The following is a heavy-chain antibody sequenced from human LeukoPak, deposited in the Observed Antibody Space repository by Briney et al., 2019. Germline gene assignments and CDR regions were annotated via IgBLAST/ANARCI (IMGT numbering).Heavy chain of an antibody. V-gene: IGHV4-59*08. Sequence: SETLSLTCTVSGGSISSYYWSWIRQPPGKGLEWIGYIYYSGSTNYNPSLKSRVTISVDTSKNQFSLKLSSVTAADTAVYYRARQWAAAGVYGMDVWGQGTTVTVSS. CDR1: GGSISSYY. CDR2: IYYSGST. D-gene: IGHD6-13*01. CDR3: ARQWAAAGVYGMDV. J-gene: IGHJ6*02.